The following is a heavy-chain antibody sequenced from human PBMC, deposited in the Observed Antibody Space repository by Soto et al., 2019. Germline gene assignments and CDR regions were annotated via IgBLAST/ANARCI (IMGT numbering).Heavy chain of an antibody. J-gene: IGHJ4*02. CDR3: ARHSSSDGGGDY. CDR2: ISGSGGST. D-gene: IGHD6-6*01. V-gene: IGHV3-23*01. CDR1: GFTFSSYA. Sequence: EVQLLESGGGLVQPGGSLRLSCAASGFTFSSYAMSWVRQAPGKGLEWVSAISGSGGSTYYADSVKGRFTISRDNSKNTLYLQMNSLRAEDTAVYYCARHSSSDGGGDYWGQGTLVTVSS.